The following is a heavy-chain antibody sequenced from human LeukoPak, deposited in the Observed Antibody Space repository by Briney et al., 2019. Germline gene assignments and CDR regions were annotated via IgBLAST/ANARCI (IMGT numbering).Heavy chain of an antibody. J-gene: IGHJ4*02. Sequence: PGGSLRLSCAASGFTFARFWMSWVRQAPGKGLEWVSAISGSGGSTYYADSVKGRFTISRDNSKNTLYLQMNSLRAEDTAVYYCAKDMPVWSGYYPNDYWGQGTLVTVSS. CDR1: GFTFARFW. CDR2: ISGSGGST. V-gene: IGHV3-23*01. D-gene: IGHD3-3*01. CDR3: AKDMPVWSGYYPNDY.